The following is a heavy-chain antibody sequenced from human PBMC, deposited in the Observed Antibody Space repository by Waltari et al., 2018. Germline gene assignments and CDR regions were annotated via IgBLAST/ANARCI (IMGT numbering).Heavy chain of an antibody. V-gene: IGHV3-23*01. D-gene: IGHD3-10*01. CDR1: GSIFSNYA. J-gene: IGHJ3*01. Sequence: EVQLLESGGGLVQPGGSLRLSCVASGSIFSNYAMTWVRQAPGKDPEWVSSVSVSGRRTYDADSVKGRFTISRDNSKNTLCLQVDSLRAQDTAVYYCGRDPIGDYVGAFDFWGQGTMVTVSS. CDR2: VSVSGRRT. CDR3: GRDPIGDYVGAFDF.